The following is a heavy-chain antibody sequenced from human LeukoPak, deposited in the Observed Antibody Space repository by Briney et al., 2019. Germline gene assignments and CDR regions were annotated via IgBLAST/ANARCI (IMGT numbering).Heavy chain of an antibody. Sequence: GGSLRLSCAASGFTFSSYGMSWVRQAPGKGLEWVSAISGSGGSTYYADSVKGRFTISRDNSKNTLYLQMNSLRAEDTAVYYCARFPTLPLALDYWGQGTLVTVSS. CDR2: ISGSGGST. D-gene: IGHD3-3*01. J-gene: IGHJ4*02. CDR3: ARFPTLPLALDY. CDR1: GFTFSSYG. V-gene: IGHV3-23*01.